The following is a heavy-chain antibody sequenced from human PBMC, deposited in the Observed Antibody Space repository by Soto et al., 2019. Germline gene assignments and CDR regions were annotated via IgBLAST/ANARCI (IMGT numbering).Heavy chain of an antibody. Sequence: LGESLKISCKGSGYSFTSYWIGWVRQMPGKGLEWMGIIYPGDSDTRYSPSFQGQVTISADKSISTAYLQWSSLKASDTAMYYCARLSPHCSSTSCYESNWFDPWGQGTLVTVSS. V-gene: IGHV5-51*01. D-gene: IGHD2-2*01. CDR1: GYSFTSYW. CDR2: IYPGDSDT. J-gene: IGHJ5*02. CDR3: ARLSPHCSSTSCYESNWFDP.